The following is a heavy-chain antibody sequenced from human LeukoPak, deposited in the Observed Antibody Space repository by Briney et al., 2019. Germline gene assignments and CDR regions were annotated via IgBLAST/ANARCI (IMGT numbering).Heavy chain of an antibody. CDR3: AREYYDSSGNYGPDY. D-gene: IGHD3-22*01. V-gene: IGHV1-2*06. CDR2: INPNSGGT. CDR1: GYTFTGYY. Sequence: ASVKVSCKASGYTFTGYYMHWVRQAPGQGLEWMGRINPNSGGTNYAQKFQGRVTMTRDTSISTAYMELSRLRSDDTAVYYCAREYYDSSGNYGPDYWGQGTLVTASS. J-gene: IGHJ4*02.